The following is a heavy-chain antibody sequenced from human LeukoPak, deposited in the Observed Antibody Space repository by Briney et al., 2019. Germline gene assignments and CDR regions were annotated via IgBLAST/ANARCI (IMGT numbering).Heavy chain of an antibody. J-gene: IGHJ5*02. Sequence: SETLSLTCTVSGGSISSYYWSWIRQPPGKGLEWIGYIYYSGSTNYNPSHKSRVTISVDTSKNQFSLKLSSVTAADTAVYYCARSPAVRFLEWLNWFDPWGQGTLVTVSS. D-gene: IGHD3-3*01. V-gene: IGHV4-59*01. CDR1: GGSISSYY. CDR2: IYYSGST. CDR3: ARSPAVRFLEWLNWFDP.